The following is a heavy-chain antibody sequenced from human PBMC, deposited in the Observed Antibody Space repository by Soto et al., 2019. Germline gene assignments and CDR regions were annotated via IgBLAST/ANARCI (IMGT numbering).Heavy chain of an antibody. J-gene: IGHJ5*02. Sequence: QVQLVESGGGVVQPGGSLRLSCVASGFIFSNYGMHWVRQAPGKGLEWVAVISSDGRNKFYGDSVEGRFTISRDGSKNTLYLQMSRLRADDTAVYYCAKPTTRRGVNQFDPWGQGTLVTVSS. D-gene: IGHD3-10*01. V-gene: IGHV3-30*18. CDR1: GFIFSNYG. CDR2: ISSDGRNK. CDR3: AKPTTRRGVNQFDP.